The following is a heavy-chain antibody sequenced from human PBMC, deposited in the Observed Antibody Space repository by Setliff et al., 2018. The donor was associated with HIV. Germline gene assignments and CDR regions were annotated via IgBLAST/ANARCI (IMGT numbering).Heavy chain of an antibody. CDR1: GGSISSGSYY. Sequence: SETLSLTCTVSGGSISSGSYYWSWIRQPAGKGLEWIGHIYTSGSTNYNPSLKSRVSLSVATSKNQFSLKLTSVTAADTGVYHCARVGVRNWNDDGIDFWGQGALVTVSS. V-gene: IGHV4-61*09. CDR2: IYTSGST. CDR3: ARVGVRNWNDDGIDF. J-gene: IGHJ4*02. D-gene: IGHD1-1*01.